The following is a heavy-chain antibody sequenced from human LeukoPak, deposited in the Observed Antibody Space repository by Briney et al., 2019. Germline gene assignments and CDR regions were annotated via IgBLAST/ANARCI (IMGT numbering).Heavy chain of an antibody. Sequence: GGSLRLSCAASGFTFSSYAMHWVRQAPGKGLEYVSAISSNGGSTYYANSVKGRFTISRDNSKNTLYLQMGSLRAEDTAVYYCARVFSSGYYLTPYFDYWGQGTLVTVSS. V-gene: IGHV3-64*01. J-gene: IGHJ4*02. CDR3: ARVFSSGYYLTPYFDY. CDR1: GFTFSSYA. D-gene: IGHD3-22*01. CDR2: ISSNGGST.